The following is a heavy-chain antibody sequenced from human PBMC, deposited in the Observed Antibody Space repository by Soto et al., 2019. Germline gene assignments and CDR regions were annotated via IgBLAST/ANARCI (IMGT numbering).Heavy chain of an antibody. D-gene: IGHD1-26*01. CDR3: ARDYVSWELLGWVYYYGMDV. Sequence: SQTLSLTCAISGDSVSSNSAAWNWIRQSPSRGLEWLGRTYYRSKWYNDYAVSVKSRITINPDTSKNQFSLQLNSVTPEDTAVYYCARDYVSWELLGWVYYYGMDVWGQGTTVTVSS. V-gene: IGHV6-1*01. CDR2: TYYRSKWYN. CDR1: GDSVSSNSAA. J-gene: IGHJ6*02.